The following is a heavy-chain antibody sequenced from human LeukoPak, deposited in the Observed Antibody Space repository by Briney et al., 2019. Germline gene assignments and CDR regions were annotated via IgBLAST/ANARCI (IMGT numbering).Heavy chain of an antibody. J-gene: IGHJ6*03. CDR1: GYTFTGYY. CDR3: ARAAARLGYYYYMDV. Sequence: GASVTVSFKASGYTFTGYYMHRVRQAPGQGIERVGWINPNSGGTNYAQKFHGKVTMTRDTTISTAYMKLSRLRTDDTAVYCCARAAARLGYYYYMDVWGKGTTVTVSS. CDR2: INPNSGGT. V-gene: IGHV1-2*02. D-gene: IGHD6-6*01.